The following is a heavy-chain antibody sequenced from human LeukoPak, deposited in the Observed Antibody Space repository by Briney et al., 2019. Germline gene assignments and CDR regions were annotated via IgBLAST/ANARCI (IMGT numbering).Heavy chain of an antibody. CDR2: IYYSGST. J-gene: IGHJ4*02. Sequence: SETLSLTCAVYGGSFSGYYWSWIRQPPGKGLEWIGYIYYSGSTNYNPSLKSRVTISVDTSKNQFSLKLSSVTAADTAVYYCARGFGGRDGYNFDYWGQGTLVTVSS. CDR3: ARGFGGRDGYNFDY. D-gene: IGHD5-24*01. CDR1: GGSFSGYY. V-gene: IGHV4-59*01.